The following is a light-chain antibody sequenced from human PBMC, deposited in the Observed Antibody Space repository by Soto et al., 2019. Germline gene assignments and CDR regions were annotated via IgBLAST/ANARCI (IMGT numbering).Light chain of an antibody. CDR2: WTS. Sequence: DTVMTQSPDSLAVSLGERATLNCKSSQAVLHSCNNRNCLSWYQQKPGQPPKLLIYWTSIRESGVPDRFSGSGSGTDFTLTITRLEPEDSAVYFCQHYDGSPRTFGQGTKLEIK. V-gene: IGKV4-1*01. CDR3: QHYDGSPRT. CDR1: QAVLHSCNNRNC. J-gene: IGKJ2*01.